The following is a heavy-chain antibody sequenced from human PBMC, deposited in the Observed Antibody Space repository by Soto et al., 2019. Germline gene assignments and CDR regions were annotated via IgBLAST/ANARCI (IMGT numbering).Heavy chain of an antibody. V-gene: IGHV3-15*07. CDR1: GFSFSGAW. Sequence: EERLVESGGGSVRPGESLRLSCAASGFSFSGAWMSWIRQAPGKGPEWVGRLKSKASGGTADYAAPVNGRFTIARDDSRNTLYLQMSSLKTEDRAVYFCTTWGYILGQGTMVTVSS. CDR2: LKSKASGGTA. CDR3: TTWGYI. D-gene: IGHD7-27*01. J-gene: IGHJ3*02.